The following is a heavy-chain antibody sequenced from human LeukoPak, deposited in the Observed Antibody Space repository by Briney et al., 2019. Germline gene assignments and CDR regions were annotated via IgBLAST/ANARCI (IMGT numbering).Heavy chain of an antibody. Sequence: GGSLRLSCAASGFTFSSYWMHWVRQAPGKGLVWVSRINGDGSSTTYADSVKGRFTISRDNAKNTLYLQMNSLRAEDTAVYYCAKAVGYSGSSTLEYYFDYWGQGTLVTVSS. CDR1: GFTFSSYW. D-gene: IGHD1-26*01. CDR3: AKAVGYSGSSTLEYYFDY. CDR2: INGDGSST. J-gene: IGHJ4*02. V-gene: IGHV3-74*01.